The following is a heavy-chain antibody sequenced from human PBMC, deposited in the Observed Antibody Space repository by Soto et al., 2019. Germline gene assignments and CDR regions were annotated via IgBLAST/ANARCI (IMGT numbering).Heavy chain of an antibody. V-gene: IGHV3-30*16. D-gene: IGHD3-22*01. CDR1: GGTFSSYA. CDR2: ISYDGSNK. J-gene: IGHJ4*02. CDR3: AKDSDYYDSSGYYYRSGDFDY. Sequence: QVQLVQSGAEVKKPGSSVKVSCKASGGTFSSYAISWVRQSPGHGLEWVAVISYDGSNKYYADSVKGRFTISRDKYKNTLYLQMNSLRAEDTTVYYCAKDSDYYDSSGYYYRSGDFDYWCQGTLVTVSS.